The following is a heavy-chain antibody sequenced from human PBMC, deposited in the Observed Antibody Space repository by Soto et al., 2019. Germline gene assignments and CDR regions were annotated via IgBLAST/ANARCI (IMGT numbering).Heavy chain of an antibody. D-gene: IGHD5-18*01. CDR2: ISWNSGSI. CDR3: AKGLQLWSAFDY. CDR1: GFTFDDYA. V-gene: IGHV3-9*01. Sequence: EVQLVESGGGLVQPGRSLRLSCAASGFTFDDYAMHWVRQAPGKGLEWVSGISWNSGSIGYADSVKGRFTISRDNAKNSQYLQMNTLRAEDTALYYCAKGLQLWSAFDYWVHGTLVTVSS. J-gene: IGHJ4*03.